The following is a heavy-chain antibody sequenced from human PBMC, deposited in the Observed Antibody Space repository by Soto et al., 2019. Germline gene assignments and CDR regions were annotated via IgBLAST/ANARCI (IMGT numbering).Heavy chain of an antibody. CDR3: ARRGEYCTDGSCSSGDH. V-gene: IGHV4-39*01. J-gene: IGHJ4*02. CDR1: GGSFSSRGYY. Sequence: PSETLSLTCTVSGGSFSSRGYYWDWIRQPQGKGLGRIGSIYYSGSPYYNPSLRSRVIIDVDTSKNSFSLNLKLSSVTAADTAVYYCARRGEYCTDGSCSSGDHWVQGTLVTVSS. D-gene: IGHD2-8*01. CDR2: IYYSGSP.